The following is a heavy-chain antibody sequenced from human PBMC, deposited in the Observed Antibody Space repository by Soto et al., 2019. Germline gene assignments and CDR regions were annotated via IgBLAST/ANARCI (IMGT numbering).Heavy chain of an antibody. CDR1: GGTFSSYA. D-gene: IGHD2-15*01. CDR2: IIPIFGTA. V-gene: IGHV1-69*01. J-gene: IGHJ5*02. Sequence: QVQLVHSGAEVKKPGSSVKVSCKASGGTFSSYAISWVRQAPGQGLEWMGGIIPIFGTANYAQKFQGRVTITADESTSTAYMELSSLRSEDTAVYYCAREDCSGGSCYSGWFDPWGQGTLVTVSS. CDR3: AREDCSGGSCYSGWFDP.